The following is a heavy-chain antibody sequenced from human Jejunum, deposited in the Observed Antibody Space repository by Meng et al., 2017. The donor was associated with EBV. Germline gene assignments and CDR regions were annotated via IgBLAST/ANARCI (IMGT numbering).Heavy chain of an antibody. D-gene: IGHD4-17*01. Sequence: LLAWATSLLNLSDPLSLTRAYSVGSLSVHLWSWIRQPPGKGLEWIGDIKQSGSTTYNPSLESRVTLSVDTSKNQFSLRLNSVTAADTAIYYCARVVNWDYGDYGAFDYWGQGALVTVSS. CDR3: ARVVNWDYGDYGAFDY. J-gene: IGHJ4*02. CDR2: IKQSGST. V-gene: IGHV4-34*01. CDR1: VGSLSVHL.